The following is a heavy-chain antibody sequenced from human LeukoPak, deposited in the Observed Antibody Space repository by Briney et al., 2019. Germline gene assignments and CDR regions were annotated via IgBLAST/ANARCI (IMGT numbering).Heavy chain of an antibody. CDR2: ISYDGSNK. Sequence: GGSLRLSCAASGFTFSSYGMHWVRQAPGKGLEWVAVISYDGSNKYYADSVKGRFTISRDNSKNSLYLQMNSLRAEDTAVYYCARDRGDGSSSSFDYWGQGTLVTVSS. D-gene: IGHD6-6*01. J-gene: IGHJ4*02. CDR3: ARDRGDGSSSSFDY. V-gene: IGHV3-30*03. CDR1: GFTFSSYG.